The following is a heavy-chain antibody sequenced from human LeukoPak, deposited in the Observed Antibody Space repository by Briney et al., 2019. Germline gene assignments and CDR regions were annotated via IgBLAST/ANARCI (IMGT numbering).Heavy chain of an antibody. CDR3: ARDTAMAVDY. D-gene: IGHD5-18*01. J-gene: IGHJ4*02. CDR2: INHSGST. V-gene: IGHV4-34*01. Sequence: SETLSLTRAVYGGSFSGYYWSWIRQPPGKGLEWIGEINHSGSTNYNPSLKSRVTISVDTSKNQFSLKLSSVTAADTAVYYCARDTAMAVDYWGQGTLVTVSS. CDR1: GGSFSGYY.